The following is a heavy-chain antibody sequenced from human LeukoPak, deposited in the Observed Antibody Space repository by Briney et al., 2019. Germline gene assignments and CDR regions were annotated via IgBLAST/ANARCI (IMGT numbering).Heavy chain of an antibody. V-gene: IGHV1-2*02. D-gene: IGHD3-10*01. CDR2: INPNSGGT. J-gene: IGHJ4*02. CDR1: GYTFTGYY. CDR3: ARGLLWFGEPIHFDY. Sequence: ASVKVSCKASGYTFTGYYMHWVRQAPGQGLEWMEWINPNSGGTNYAQKFQGRVTMTRDTSISTAYMELSRLRSDDTAVYYCARGLLWFGEPIHFDYWGQGTLVTVSP.